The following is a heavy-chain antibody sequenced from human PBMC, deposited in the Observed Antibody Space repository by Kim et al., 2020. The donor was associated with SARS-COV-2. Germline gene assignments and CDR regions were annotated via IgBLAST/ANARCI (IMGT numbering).Heavy chain of an antibody. D-gene: IGHD6-13*01. J-gene: IGHJ6*02. V-gene: IGHV3-9*01. CDR3: AKDIAAAGTGYYYGMDV. Sequence: VKGRVTISRDNAKNSLYLKMNSLRAEDTALYYCAKDIAAAGTGYYYGMDVWGQGTTVTVSS.